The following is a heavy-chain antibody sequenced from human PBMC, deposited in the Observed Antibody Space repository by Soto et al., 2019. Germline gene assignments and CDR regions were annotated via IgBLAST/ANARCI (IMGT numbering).Heavy chain of an antibody. D-gene: IGHD6-13*01. CDR2: ISSSSSTI. CDR3: ARTGAAAGQNYYYYYYMDV. Sequence: PGGSLRLSCAASGFTFSSYSMNWVRQAPGKGLEWVSYISSSSSTIYYADSVKGRFTISRDNAKNSLYPQMNSLRAEDTAVYYCARTGAAAGQNYYYYYYMDVWGTGTTVTVSS. J-gene: IGHJ6*03. V-gene: IGHV3-48*01. CDR1: GFTFSSYS.